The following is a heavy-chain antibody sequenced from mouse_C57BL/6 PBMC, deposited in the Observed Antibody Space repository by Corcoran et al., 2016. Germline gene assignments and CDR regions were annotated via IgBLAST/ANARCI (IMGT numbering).Heavy chain of an antibody. CDR1: GYTFTSYD. CDR2: IYPRDGST. CDR3: AREALWSRGYYYAMDY. V-gene: IGHV1-85*01. D-gene: IGHD1-1*02. J-gene: IGHJ4*01. Sequence: QVQLQQSGPELVKPGASVKLSCKASGYTFTSYDINWVKQRPGQGLEWIGWIYPRDGSTKYNEKFKGKATLTVDTSSSTAYMELHSLTSEDSAVYFCAREALWSRGYYYAMDYWGQGTSVTVSS.